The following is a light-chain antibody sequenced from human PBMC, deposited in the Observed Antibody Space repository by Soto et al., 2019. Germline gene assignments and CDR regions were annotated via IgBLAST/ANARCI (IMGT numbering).Light chain of an antibody. Sequence: EIVMTQSPATLSVSPGERATLSCRASQSVSSNLAWYQQKPGQAPRLLIYGASTRATGIPARFSGSRSGTEFTLTISSLQSEDCAVYYCQQYNNWPQTFGQGTKVEIK. J-gene: IGKJ1*01. V-gene: IGKV3-15*01. CDR3: QQYNNWPQT. CDR1: QSVSSN. CDR2: GAS.